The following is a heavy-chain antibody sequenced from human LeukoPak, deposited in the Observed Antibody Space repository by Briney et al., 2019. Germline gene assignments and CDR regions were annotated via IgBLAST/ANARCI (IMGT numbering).Heavy chain of an antibody. CDR1: GFTFSSFA. V-gene: IGHV3-23*01. J-gene: IGHJ5*02. Sequence: GGSLRLSCAVSGFTFSSFAMSWVRQAPGKGPEWVSVISGNSGSIYYADSVKGRFTISRDNSKNTLSLQMNSLRVEDTAVYYCARDQGPHWFDPWGQGTLVTVSS. CDR2: ISGNSGSI. CDR3: ARDQGPHWFDP.